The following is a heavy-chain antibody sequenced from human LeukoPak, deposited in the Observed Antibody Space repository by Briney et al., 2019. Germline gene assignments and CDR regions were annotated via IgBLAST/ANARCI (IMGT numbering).Heavy chain of an antibody. CDR3: ARSTTSWYPYYYYYYMDV. J-gene: IGHJ6*03. Sequence: GASVKVSCKASGYTFTSYDINWVRQATGQGLEWMGWMNPNSGNTGYAQKFQGRVTMTRNTSISTAYMELSSLRSEDTAVYYCARSTTSWYPYYYYYYMDVWGKGTTVNVSS. CDR2: MNPNSGNT. CDR1: GYTFTSYD. D-gene: IGHD6-13*01. V-gene: IGHV1-8*01.